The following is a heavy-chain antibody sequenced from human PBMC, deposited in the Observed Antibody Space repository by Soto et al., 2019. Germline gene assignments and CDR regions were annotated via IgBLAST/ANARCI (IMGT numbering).Heavy chain of an antibody. J-gene: IGHJ6*02. V-gene: IGHV3-30-3*01. CDR1: GFTFSSYA. D-gene: IGHD2-2*01. CDR3: ARAIVPAANYYYYYGMDV. CDR2: ISYDGSTK. Sequence: GGSLRLSCAASGFTFSSYAMHWVRQAPGKGLEWVAVISYDGSTKYYADSVKGRFTISRDNSKNTLYLQMNSLRAEDTAVYYCARAIVPAANYYYYYGMDVWGQGTTVTVSS.